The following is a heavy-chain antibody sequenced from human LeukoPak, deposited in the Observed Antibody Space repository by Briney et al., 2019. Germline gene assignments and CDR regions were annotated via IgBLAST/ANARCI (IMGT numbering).Heavy chain of an antibody. D-gene: IGHD2-15*01. CDR3: ARHPVGCSGGSCYSYWFDP. CDR1: GYSFTSYW. V-gene: IGHV5-10-1*01. CDR2: IDPSDSYT. Sequence: RGESLRISCKGSGYSFTSYWISWVRQMPGKGLEWMGRIDPSDSYTNYSPSFQGHVTISADKSISTAYLQWSSLKASDTAMYYCARHPVGCSGGSCYSYWFDPWGQGTLVTVSS. J-gene: IGHJ5*02.